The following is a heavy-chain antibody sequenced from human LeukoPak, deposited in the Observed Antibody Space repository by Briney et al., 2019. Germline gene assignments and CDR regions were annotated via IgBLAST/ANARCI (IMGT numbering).Heavy chain of an antibody. CDR2: INPLDSDT. Sequence: GESLKISCKGSGYPFDTYWIGWVRQTPGKGLEWMGIINPLDSDTRYSPSFQGQVTFSADKSITTAYLQWSSLAASDTAMYYCTRRIDYGDYDYWGQGTLATVSS. D-gene: IGHD4-17*01. CDR3: TRRIDYGDYDY. V-gene: IGHV5-51*01. CDR1: GYPFDTYW. J-gene: IGHJ4*02.